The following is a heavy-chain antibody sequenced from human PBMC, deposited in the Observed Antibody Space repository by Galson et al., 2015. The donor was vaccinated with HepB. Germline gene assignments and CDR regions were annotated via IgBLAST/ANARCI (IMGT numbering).Heavy chain of an antibody. Sequence: SVKVSCKVSGYTLTELSMHWVRQAPGKGLEWMGGFDPEDGETIYAQKFQGRVTMTEDTSTDTAYMELSSLRSEDTAVYYCATGKGYYYGMDVWGQGTTVTVSS. CDR2: FDPEDGET. CDR3: ATGKGYYYGMDV. J-gene: IGHJ6*02. CDR1: GYTLTELS. V-gene: IGHV1-24*01.